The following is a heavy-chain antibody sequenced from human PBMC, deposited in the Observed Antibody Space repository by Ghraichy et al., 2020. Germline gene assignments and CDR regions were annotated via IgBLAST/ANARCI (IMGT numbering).Heavy chain of an antibody. Sequence: ETLSLTCEASGFTFNTYHMSWVRQAPGKGLEWVSYINSGSSTIYYANSVKGRFTISRDNAKNSLYLQMNSLRDEDTAVYYCARDSNYGGTFDHWGQGTLVTVSA. D-gene: IGHD4-23*01. CDR2: INSGSSTI. V-gene: IGHV3-48*02. J-gene: IGHJ4*02. CDR1: GFTFNTYH. CDR3: ARDSNYGGTFDH.